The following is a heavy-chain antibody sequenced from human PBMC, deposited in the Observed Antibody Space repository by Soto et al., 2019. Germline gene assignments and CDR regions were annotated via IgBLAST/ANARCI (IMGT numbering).Heavy chain of an antibody. Sequence: TSVKVSSKDSGFTFTSSSGQWVRQSLGQRLEWIGWIVVGSGNTNYAQKFQERVTITRDMSTSTAYMELSSLRSEDTAVYYCAAPGHYYDSSGYQAWGQGTLVTSPQ. J-gene: IGHJ5*02. D-gene: IGHD3-22*01. CDR3: AAPGHYYDSSGYQA. CDR1: GFTFTSSS. V-gene: IGHV1-58*01. CDR2: IVVGSGNT.